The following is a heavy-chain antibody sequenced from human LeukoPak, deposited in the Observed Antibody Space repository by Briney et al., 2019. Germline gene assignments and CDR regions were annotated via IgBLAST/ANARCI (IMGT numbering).Heavy chain of an antibody. CDR1: GYTFSSYG. Sequence: GSSVKVSCKASGYTFSSYGISWVRQAPGQGLEWMGWISAYNGNTNYAQKLQGRVTMTTDTSTSTAYMELSSLRSADTAVYYCARVPPARDYWGQGTLVTVSS. V-gene: IGHV1-18*01. CDR3: ARVPPARDY. J-gene: IGHJ4*02. CDR2: ISAYNGNT.